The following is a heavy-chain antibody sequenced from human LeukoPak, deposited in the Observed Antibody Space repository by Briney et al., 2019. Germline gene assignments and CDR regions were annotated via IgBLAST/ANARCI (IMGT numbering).Heavy chain of an antibody. D-gene: IGHD1-26*01. V-gene: IGHV1-69*11. Sequence: SVKVSCKASGGTFTSYAITWVRQAPGQGLEWMGKIIPIPGTTNYAQKFQGRVTFTADESTSTAYMELSSLRSEDTALYYCARKLRLGGNWFDPWGQGTLVTVSS. CDR3: ARKLRLGGNWFDP. J-gene: IGHJ5*02. CDR1: GGTFTSYA. CDR2: IIPIPGTT.